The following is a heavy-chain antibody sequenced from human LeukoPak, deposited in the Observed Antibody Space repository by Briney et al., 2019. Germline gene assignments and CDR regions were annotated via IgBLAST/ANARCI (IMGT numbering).Heavy chain of an antibody. CDR2: INHSGST. CDR1: GGSFSGYY. D-gene: IGHD1-26*01. V-gene: IGHV4-34*01. CDR3: ASTAGATTGWFDP. J-gene: IGHJ5*02. Sequence: SETLSLTCAVYGGSFSGYYWSWIRQPPGKGLEWIGEINHSGSTNYNPSLKSRVTISVDTSKNQFSLKLSSVTAADTAVYYCASTAGATTGWFDPWGQGTPVTVSS.